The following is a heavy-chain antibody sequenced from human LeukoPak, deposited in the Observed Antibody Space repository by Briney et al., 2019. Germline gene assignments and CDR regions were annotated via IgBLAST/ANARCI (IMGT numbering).Heavy chain of an antibody. Sequence: PSETLSLTCAVPGVPISGFFWSWIRQPPGKGLEWIAEINLSGGTNYNPSLKSRATISVDTSENQFSLRVTSVTAADTAVYYCARIRCGHTDDRCYNYWGQGILVTVSS. CDR3: ARIRCGHTDDRCYNY. CDR2: INLSGGT. CDR1: GVPISGFF. J-gene: IGHJ4*02. D-gene: IGHD2-8*01. V-gene: IGHV4-34*01.